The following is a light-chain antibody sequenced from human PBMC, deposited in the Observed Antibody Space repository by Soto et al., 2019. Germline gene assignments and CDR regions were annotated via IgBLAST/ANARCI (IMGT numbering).Light chain of an antibody. CDR1: SSDVGGYNF. Sequence: QSVLTQPASVSGSPGQSITISCTGTSSDVGGYNFVSWYQQYPGRAPKLMIYDVYNRPSGVSTRFSGSKSGNTASLTISGLQAEDEADYYCNSYSSTATDVFGTGTKLTVL. CDR3: NSYSSTATDV. V-gene: IGLV2-14*01. J-gene: IGLJ1*01. CDR2: DVY.